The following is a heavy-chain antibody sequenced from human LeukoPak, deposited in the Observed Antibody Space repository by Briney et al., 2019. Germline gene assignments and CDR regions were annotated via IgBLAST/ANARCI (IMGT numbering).Heavy chain of an antibody. CDR3: ARVGPTDSSGYWTHAFDI. J-gene: IGHJ3*02. Sequence: PSQTLSLTCTVSGGSISSGSYYWSWIRQPAGKGLEWIGRIYTSGSTNYNPSLKSRVTISVDTSKNQFSLKLSSVTAADTAVYYCARVGPTDSSGYWTHAFDIWGQGTMVTVSS. CDR2: IYTSGST. V-gene: IGHV4-61*02. D-gene: IGHD3-22*01. CDR1: GGSISSGSYY.